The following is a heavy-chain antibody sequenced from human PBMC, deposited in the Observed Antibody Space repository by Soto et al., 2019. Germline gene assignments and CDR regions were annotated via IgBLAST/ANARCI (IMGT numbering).Heavy chain of an antibody. D-gene: IGHD6-19*01. J-gene: IGHJ5*02. CDR2: IIPILGIR. V-gene: IGHV1-69*02. CDR1: GGTFSSYT. CDR3: ASIGSSGFNWFDP. Sequence: SVKVSCKASGGTFSSYTISWVRQAPGQGLEWMGRIIPILGIRNDAQKFQGRVTITADKSTSTAYMELSSLRSEDTAVYYCASIGSSGFNWFDPWGQGTLVTVSS.